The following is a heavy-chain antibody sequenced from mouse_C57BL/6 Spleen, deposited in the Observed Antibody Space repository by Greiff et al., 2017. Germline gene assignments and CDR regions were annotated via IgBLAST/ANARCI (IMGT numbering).Heavy chain of an antibody. CDR1: GFTFSDYG. J-gene: IGHJ4*01. CDR2: ISSGSSTI. Sequence: EGQLVESGGGLVKPGGSLKLSCAASGFTFSDYGMHWVRQAPEKGLEWVAYISSGSSTIYYADTVKGRFTITRDNAKNTLFLQITSLRSEDTAMYYCARRYYSNYDYAMDYWGQGTSVTVSS. V-gene: IGHV5-17*01. CDR3: ARRYYSNYDYAMDY. D-gene: IGHD2-5*01.